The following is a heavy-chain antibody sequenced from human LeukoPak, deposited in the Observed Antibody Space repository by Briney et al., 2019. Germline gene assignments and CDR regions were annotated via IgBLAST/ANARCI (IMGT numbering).Heavy chain of an antibody. CDR2: ISGNGATT. Sequence: GGSLRLSCAASGFSFSNYGIHWVRQAPGKGLEYVSGISGNGATTYYANSVRARFFISRDNSKNTLYLQMGSLRADDMAIYYCARGRGITSMLPYFDYWGQGIMVSVSS. D-gene: IGHD2/OR15-2a*01. CDR1: GFSFSNYG. CDR3: ARGRGITSMLPYFDY. V-gene: IGHV3-64*01. J-gene: IGHJ4*02.